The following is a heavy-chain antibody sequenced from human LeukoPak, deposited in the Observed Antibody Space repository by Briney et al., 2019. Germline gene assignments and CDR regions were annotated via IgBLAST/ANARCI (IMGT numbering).Heavy chain of an antibody. CDR3: ATYRQVLLPFES. Sequence: PSETLSLTCTVSDYSISSGYYWGWIRQPPGKGLEWTGSIFQSGHTYYSPSLKSRVTISVDTSNNRFSLSLSAVTAADTAIYYCATYRQVLLPFESWGQGTLVTVSS. V-gene: IGHV4-38-2*02. J-gene: IGHJ4*02. D-gene: IGHD2-8*02. CDR2: IFQSGHT. CDR1: DYSISSGYY.